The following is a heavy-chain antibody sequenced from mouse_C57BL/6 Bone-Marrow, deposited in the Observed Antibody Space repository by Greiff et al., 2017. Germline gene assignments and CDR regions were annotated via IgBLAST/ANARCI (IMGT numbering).Heavy chain of an antibody. CDR2: ISYDGSN. D-gene: IGHD2-2*01. CDR1: GYSITSGYY. CDR3: ARDYGYDEWFAY. Sequence: EVQLQQSGPGLVKPSQSLSLTCSVTGYSITSGYYWNWIRQFPGNKLEWMGYISYDGSNNYNPSLKNRISITRDTSKNQFFLKLNSVTTEDTATYYCARDYGYDEWFAYWGQGTLVTVSA. J-gene: IGHJ3*01. V-gene: IGHV3-6*01.